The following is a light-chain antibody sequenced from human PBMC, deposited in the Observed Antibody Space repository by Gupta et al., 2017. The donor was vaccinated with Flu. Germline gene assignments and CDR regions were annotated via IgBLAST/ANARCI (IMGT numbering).Light chain of an antibody. J-gene: IGKJ2*01. CDR3: MQATLFYT. CDR1: QSLVYSDGDTY. CDR2: KVS. Sequence: DVVLTQSPLSLPVTLGQPASISCRSSQSLVYSDGDTYLNWFQQSPGQSPRRLIYKVSNRDSGVPDRFSGSGSGTDFTLKSRRGEAEDVGVYYGMQATLFYTFGQGTKMEIK. V-gene: IGKV2-30*01.